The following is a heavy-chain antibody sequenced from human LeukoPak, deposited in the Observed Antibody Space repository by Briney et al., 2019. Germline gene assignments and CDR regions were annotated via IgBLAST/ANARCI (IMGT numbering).Heavy chain of an antibody. CDR1: GGSIRSYY. CDR3: VRGGSRTWDYYNSYYMDV. D-gene: IGHD1-14*01. J-gene: IGHJ6*03. V-gene: IGHV4-59*12. CDR2: IYYSGST. Sequence: SETLSLTCAVSGGSIRSYYWSWIRQPPGKGLEWIGYIYYSGSTNYNPSLKSRVALAVDPSKNQFSLKLSSVTAADTAVYYCVRGGSRTWDYYNSYYMDVWGKGTSVTVSS.